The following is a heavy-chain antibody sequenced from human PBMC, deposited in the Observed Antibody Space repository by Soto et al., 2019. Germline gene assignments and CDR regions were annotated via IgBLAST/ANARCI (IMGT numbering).Heavy chain of an antibody. D-gene: IGHD2-2*01. Sequence: ASVKVSCKVSGYIFSTYGITWVRQAPGQGLEWLGWISAYNGNAYSAQKFQGRVTMTTDPSTSTAYMELTSLRSDDTAIYYCARAYHEALDIWG. J-gene: IGHJ3*02. CDR3: ARAYHEALDI. CDR2: ISAYNGNA. CDR1: GYIFSTYG. V-gene: IGHV1-18*01.